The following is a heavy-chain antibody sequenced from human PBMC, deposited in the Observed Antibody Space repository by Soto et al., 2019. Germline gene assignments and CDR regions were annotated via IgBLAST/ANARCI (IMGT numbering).Heavy chain of an antibody. D-gene: IGHD2-8*01. J-gene: IGHJ2*01. V-gene: IGHV4-4*07. CDR2: LSASGRT. CDR1: GDSIGNFY. Sequence: QVHLQESGPGLVNPSATLSLTCAISGDSIGNFYWSWIRQPAGKGLESLGRLSASGRTNYSPSLQSRVTMSLDRSNNRFSVRLSSVSAADTAVYFCARGMGRYIDLWGRGTLVTVSS. CDR3: ARGMGRYIDL.